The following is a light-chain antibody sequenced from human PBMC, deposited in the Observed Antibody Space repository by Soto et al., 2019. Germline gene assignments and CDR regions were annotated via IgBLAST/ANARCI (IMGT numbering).Light chain of an antibody. J-gene: IGLJ1*01. Sequence: QSVLTQPPSVSGTPGQRVTIYCSGSSSNIGSNTVNWYQQLPGTAPKLLIYNNNQRPSGVPDRFSGSKSGTSASLAISGLQSEDEADYYCAAWDDSLNGLVFGTGTKVTVL. V-gene: IGLV1-44*01. CDR1: SSNIGSNT. CDR3: AAWDDSLNGLV. CDR2: NNN.